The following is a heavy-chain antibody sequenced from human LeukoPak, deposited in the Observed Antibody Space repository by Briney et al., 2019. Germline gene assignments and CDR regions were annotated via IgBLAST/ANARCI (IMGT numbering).Heavy chain of an antibody. CDR3: ARLLAYSSSSSIGY. CDR2: ISSSGSTI. Sequence: GGSLRLSCAASGFTFSDYYMSWIRQAPGKGLEWVSYISSSGSTIYYADSVKGRFTISRDNAKNSLYLQMNSLRAEDTAVYYCARLLAYSSSSSIGYWGQGTLVTVSS. CDR1: GFTFSDYY. J-gene: IGHJ4*02. D-gene: IGHD6-6*01. V-gene: IGHV3-11*01.